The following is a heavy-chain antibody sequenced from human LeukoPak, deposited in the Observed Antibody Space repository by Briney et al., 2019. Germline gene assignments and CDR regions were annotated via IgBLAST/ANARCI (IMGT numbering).Heavy chain of an antibody. CDR1: GDSISSYY. Sequence: SETLSLTCTVSGDSISSYYWSWIRQPPGQGLEWIGYIYYSGDTNYNPSLKSRVTISVDTSKNQFSLKLSSVTAADTAVYYCARGSERFDPWGQGTLVTVSS. CDR3: ARGSERFDP. J-gene: IGHJ5*02. V-gene: IGHV4-59*01. CDR2: IYYSGDT. D-gene: IGHD2-15*01.